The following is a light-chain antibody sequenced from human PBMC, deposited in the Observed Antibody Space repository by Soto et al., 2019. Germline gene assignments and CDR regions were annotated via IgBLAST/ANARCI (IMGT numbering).Light chain of an antibody. CDR2: GAS. J-gene: IGKJ1*01. CDR3: QQYGSS. V-gene: IGKV3-20*01. Sequence: EIVLTQSPGTVSLSPGERATLSCRASQSVSSSYLAWYQQKPGQAPRLLIYGASSRATGIPDRFSGSGSGTDFTLTISRLEPEDFAVYYCQQYGSSFGQGTKVDIK. CDR1: QSVSSSY.